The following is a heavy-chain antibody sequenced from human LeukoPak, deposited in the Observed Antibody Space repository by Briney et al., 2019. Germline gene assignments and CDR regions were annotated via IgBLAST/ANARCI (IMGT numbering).Heavy chain of an antibody. Sequence: GGSLRLSCAASGFTFSSYGMHWVRQAPGKGLEWVSVIYSGGSTDYADSVKGRFTISRDNSKNTVYLQMNSLRAEDTAVYYCASPSYSSSSFDYWGQGTLVTVSS. CDR2: IYSGGST. J-gene: IGHJ4*02. CDR1: GFTFSSYG. D-gene: IGHD6-6*01. CDR3: ASPSYSSSSFDY. V-gene: IGHV3-NL1*01.